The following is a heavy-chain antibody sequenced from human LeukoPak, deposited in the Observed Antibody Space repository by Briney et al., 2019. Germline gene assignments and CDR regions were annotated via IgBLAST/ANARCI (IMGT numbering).Heavy chain of an antibody. CDR3: ARRRSTLYYFDY. V-gene: IGHV4-59*12. CDR1: GGSISSYY. CDR2: IYYSGST. D-gene: IGHD2/OR15-2a*01. J-gene: IGHJ4*02. Sequence: SETLSLTCTVSGGSISSYYWSWIRQPPGKGLEWIGYIYYSGSTNYNPSLKSRVTISVDTSKNQFSLKLSSVTAADTAVYYCARRRSTLYYFDYWGQGTLVTVSS.